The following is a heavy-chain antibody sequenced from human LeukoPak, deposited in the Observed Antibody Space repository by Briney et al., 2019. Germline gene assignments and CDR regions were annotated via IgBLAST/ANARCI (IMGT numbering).Heavy chain of an antibody. D-gene: IGHD3-22*01. CDR2: IVVGSGNT. CDR1: GFTFTSSA. Sequence: GASVKVSCKASGFTFTSSAVRWVRQARGQRLEWVGWIVVGSGNTNYAQKFQERVTITRDMSTSTAYMELSSLRSEDTAVYYCAVALYYYDSSGYQVGWFDPWGQRTLVTVSS. CDR3: AVALYYYDSSGYQVGWFDP. V-gene: IGHV1-58*01. J-gene: IGHJ5*02.